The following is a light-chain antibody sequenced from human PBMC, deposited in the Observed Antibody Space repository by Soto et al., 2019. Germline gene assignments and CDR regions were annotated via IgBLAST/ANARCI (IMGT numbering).Light chain of an antibody. CDR2: GAS. Sequence: EIVMTQSPATLSVSPGERATLSCRASQSVSGNLAWYQQNPGQAPRLLIYGASTRATGIPARFSGSGSGTEFTLTISSLQSEDFAVYYCQQYNNWPITFGQGTRLEIK. CDR1: QSVSGN. CDR3: QQYNNWPIT. V-gene: IGKV3-15*01. J-gene: IGKJ5*01.